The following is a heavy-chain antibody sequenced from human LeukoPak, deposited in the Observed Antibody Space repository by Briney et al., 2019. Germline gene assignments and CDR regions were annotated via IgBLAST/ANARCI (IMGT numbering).Heavy chain of an antibody. J-gene: IGHJ4*02. CDR3: ARDREWEHPGYFDY. V-gene: IGHV3-30-3*01. D-gene: IGHD1-26*01. CDR2: ISYVGSNK. Sequence: PGGSLRLSCAASALTFSSYAMHWVRQAPGKGLEWVAGISYVGSNKYYADSVKGRFTISRDNSKNTLYLQMNSLRADDTAVYYCARDREWEHPGYFDYWGQGTLVTVSS. CDR1: ALTFSSYA.